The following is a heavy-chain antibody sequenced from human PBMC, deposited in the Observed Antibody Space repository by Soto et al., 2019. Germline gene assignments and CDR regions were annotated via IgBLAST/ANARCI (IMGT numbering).Heavy chain of an antibody. D-gene: IGHD3-9*01. V-gene: IGHV4-34*01. CDR3: ARKNYYILTGYFFDY. Sequence: SETLSLTCAVYGGSFSGYYWSWIRQPPGKGLEWIGEINHSGSTNYNPSLKSRVTISVDTSKNQFSLKLSSVTAADTAVYYCARKNYYILTGYFFDYWGQGTLVTVSS. J-gene: IGHJ4*02. CDR2: INHSGST. CDR1: GGSFSGYY.